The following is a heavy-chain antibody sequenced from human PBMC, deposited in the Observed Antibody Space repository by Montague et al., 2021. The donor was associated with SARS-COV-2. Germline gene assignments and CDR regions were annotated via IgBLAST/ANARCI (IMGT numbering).Heavy chain of an antibody. CDR2: ISAYNGNT. V-gene: IGHV1-18*01. J-gene: IGHJ4*02. CDR3: ARHNYYGSSGPNFDY. CDR1: GYTFTSYG. Sequence: SVKVSCKASGYTFTSYGISWVRQAPGQGLEWMGWISAYNGNTNYAQKLQGRVTMTTDTSTSTAYMELRSLRSDDTAVYYCARHNYYGSSGPNFDYWGQGTLVTVSS. D-gene: IGHD3-22*01.